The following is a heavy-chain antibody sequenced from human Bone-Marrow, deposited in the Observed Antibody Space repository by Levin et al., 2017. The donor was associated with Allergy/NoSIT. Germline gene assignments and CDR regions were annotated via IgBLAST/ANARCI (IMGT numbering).Heavy chain of an antibody. CDR1: GYTLTELS. CDR2: FDPEDGET. V-gene: IGHV1-24*01. CDR3: ATERTVSDAFDI. J-gene: IGHJ3*02. D-gene: IGHD1-1*01. Sequence: GESLKISCKVSGYTLTELSMLWVRQAPGKGLEWMGSFDPEDGETIYAQKFQGRFTMTEDTSTDTAYMELSSLRSEDTAIYYCATERTVSDAFDIWGQGTMVTVSS.